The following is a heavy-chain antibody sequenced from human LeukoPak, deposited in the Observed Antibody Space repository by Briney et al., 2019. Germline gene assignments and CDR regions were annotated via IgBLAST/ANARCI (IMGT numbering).Heavy chain of an antibody. CDR3: ARALFDDAFDI. CDR2: INPNSGGT. D-gene: IGHD2-21*01. Sequence: ASVKVSCKASGYTFTGYYMHWMRQAPGQGLEWMGWINPNSGGTNYTQKFQGRVTMTRDTSISTAYMELSRLRSDDTAVYYCARALFDDAFDIWGQGTMVTVSS. V-gene: IGHV1-2*02. J-gene: IGHJ3*02. CDR1: GYTFTGYY.